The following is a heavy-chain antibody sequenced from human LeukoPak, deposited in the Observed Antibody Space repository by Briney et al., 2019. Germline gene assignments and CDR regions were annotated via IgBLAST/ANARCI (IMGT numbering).Heavy chain of an antibody. CDR2: IYYTGDI. D-gene: IGHD2-21*02. V-gene: IGHV4-59*02. J-gene: IGHJ6*03. Sequence: SETLSLTCTVSGGSVSGDSWTWIRQPAGKGLEWIGYIYYTGDINYNPSLKSRVAISVDTSRNQFSLKLTSVTAADTAVYYCARNVFRTHCGAGCYPHYMDVWGKRTTVTVSS. CDR3: ARNVFRTHCGAGCYPHYMDV. CDR1: GGSVSGDS.